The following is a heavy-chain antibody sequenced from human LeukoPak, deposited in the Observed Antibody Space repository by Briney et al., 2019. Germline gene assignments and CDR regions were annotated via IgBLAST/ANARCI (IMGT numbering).Heavy chain of an antibody. CDR2: ISWNSGSI. CDR3: AKTIFGVENDAFDI. D-gene: IGHD3-3*01. Sequence: PGGSLRLSCAASGFTFDDYAMHWVRQAPGKGLEWVSGISWNSGSIGYADSVKGRFTIYRDNAKNSLYLQMNSLRAEDTALYYCAKTIFGVENDAFDIWGQGTMVTVSS. CDR1: GFTFDDYA. J-gene: IGHJ3*02. V-gene: IGHV3-9*01.